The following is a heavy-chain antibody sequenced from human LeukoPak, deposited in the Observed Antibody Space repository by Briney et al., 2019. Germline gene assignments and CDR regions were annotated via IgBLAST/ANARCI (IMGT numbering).Heavy chain of an antibody. J-gene: IGHJ3*02. Sequence: GGSLRLSCAASGFTFSSYAMSWVRQAPGKGLEWVSAISGSGGSTYYADSVKGRFTISRDNSKNTLYLQMNSLKTEDTAVYYCTTPSNYYDSPYAFDIWGQGTMVTVSS. CDR3: TTPSNYYDSPYAFDI. CDR2: ISGSGGST. V-gene: IGHV3-23*01. CDR1: GFTFSSYA. D-gene: IGHD3-22*01.